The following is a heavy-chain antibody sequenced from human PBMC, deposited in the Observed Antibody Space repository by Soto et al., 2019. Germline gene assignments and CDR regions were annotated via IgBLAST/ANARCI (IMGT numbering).Heavy chain of an antibody. CDR2: ISSSSSTI. CDR3: ARDVRSSSWSGGVGY. V-gene: IGHV3-48*01. CDR1: GFTFSSYS. Sequence: EVQLVESGGGLVQPGGSLRLSCAASGFTFSSYSMNWVRQAPGKGLEWVSYISSSSSTIYYADSVKGRFTISRDNAKNSLYLQMNSLRAEDTAVYYCARDVRSSSWSGGVGYWGQGTLVTVSS. D-gene: IGHD6-13*01. J-gene: IGHJ4*02.